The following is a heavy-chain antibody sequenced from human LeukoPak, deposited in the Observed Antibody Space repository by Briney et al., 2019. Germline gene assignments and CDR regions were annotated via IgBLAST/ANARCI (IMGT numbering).Heavy chain of an antibody. CDR2: INPNSGGT. D-gene: IGHD6-19*01. CDR1: GYTFTGYY. J-gene: IGHJ4*02. CDR3: ASALIAVDGTSFDS. V-gene: IGHV1-2*02. Sequence: ASVKVSCKTSGYTFTGYYMHWVRQAPGQGLEWMAWINPNSGGTNSAQKFQGRVTMTRDTSISTAYMELSSLRSDDTAVHYCASALIAVDGTSFDSWGQGTLVTVSS.